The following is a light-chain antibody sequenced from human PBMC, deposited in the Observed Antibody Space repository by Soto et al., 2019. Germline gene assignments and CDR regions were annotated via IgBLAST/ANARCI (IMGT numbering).Light chain of an antibody. J-gene: IGLJ3*02. CDR1: SSDVGGYNY. V-gene: IGLV2-14*01. Sequence: QSALTQPASVSGSPGQSITISCTGTSSDVGGYNYVSWYQQHPGKAPKLMIYEVSNRPSGVSNRFSGSKSGNTASLTISGLQAEDEADYYCAAWDDSLNALVFGGGTKLTVL. CDR2: EVS. CDR3: AAWDDSLNALV.